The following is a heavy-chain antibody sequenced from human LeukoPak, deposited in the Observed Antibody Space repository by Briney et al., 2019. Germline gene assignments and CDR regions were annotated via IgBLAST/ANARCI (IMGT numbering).Heavy chain of an antibody. CDR3: ASFGSGNYGRYFDY. D-gene: IGHD3-10*01. CDR1: GLVFSRHA. J-gene: IGHJ4*02. V-gene: IGHV3-23*01. Sequence: GGSLRLSCEASGLVFSRHAMTWVRQAPGKGLEWVSAISGSGGSTYYADSVKGRFTISRDNSKNTLYLQMNSLRAEDTAVYYCASFGSGNYGRYFDYWGQGTLVTVSS. CDR2: ISGSGGST.